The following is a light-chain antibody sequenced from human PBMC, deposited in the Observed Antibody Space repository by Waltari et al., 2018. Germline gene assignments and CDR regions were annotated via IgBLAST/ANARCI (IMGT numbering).Light chain of an antibody. CDR1: QSVSSN. J-gene: IGKJ3*01. CDR3: QQYNNWPPT. V-gene: IGKV3-15*01. Sequence: EIVMTHSPATLSVSPGEKAILSRRASQSVSSNLAWYQQKPGQAPRLLIYGASTRAPGIAGRFSGSGSGTEFTLTISSLQSEDFAVYFCQQYNNWPPTFGPGTKVDIK. CDR2: GAS.